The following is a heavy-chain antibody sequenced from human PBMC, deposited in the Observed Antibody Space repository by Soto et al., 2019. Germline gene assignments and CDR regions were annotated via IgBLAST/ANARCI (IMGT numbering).Heavy chain of an antibody. CDR3: ARAQGRFLEWELDY. CDR1: GFTFSSYA. CDR2: ISYDGSNK. Sequence: QVQLVESGGGVVQPGRSLRLSCAASGFTFSSYAMHWVRQAPGKGLEWVAVISYDGSNKYYADSVKGRFTISRDNSKNTLYLQMNSLRAEDTAVYYCARAQGRFLEWELDYWGQGTLVTVSS. J-gene: IGHJ4*02. V-gene: IGHV3-30-3*01. D-gene: IGHD3-3*01.